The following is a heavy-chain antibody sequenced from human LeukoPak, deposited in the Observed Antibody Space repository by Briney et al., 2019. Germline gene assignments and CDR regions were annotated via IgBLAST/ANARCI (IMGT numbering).Heavy chain of an antibody. J-gene: IGHJ4*02. D-gene: IGHD1-20*01. Sequence: PSETLSLTCAVSGGSISSYYWSWIRQPAGKGREWIGRIYTSGSTNYNPSLKSRVTMSVDTSKNQFSLKLSSVTAADTAVYYCARSVARITGPEDYFDYWGQGTLVTVSS. V-gene: IGHV4-4*07. CDR1: GGSISSYY. CDR2: IYTSGST. CDR3: ARSVARITGPEDYFDY.